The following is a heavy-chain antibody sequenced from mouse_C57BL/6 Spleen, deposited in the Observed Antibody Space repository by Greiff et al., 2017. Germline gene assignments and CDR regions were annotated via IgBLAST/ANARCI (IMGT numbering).Heavy chain of an antibody. Sequence: EVQLQQSGPGLVKPSQSLSLTCSVTGYSITSGYYWNWIRQFPGNKLEWMGYISYDGSNNYNPSLKNRISITRDTSKNQFFLKLNSVTTEDTATYYCAREGLRYWGQGTSVTVSS. V-gene: IGHV3-6*01. CDR1: GYSITSGYY. J-gene: IGHJ4*01. CDR3: AREGLRY. CDR2: ISYDGSN. D-gene: IGHD3-3*01.